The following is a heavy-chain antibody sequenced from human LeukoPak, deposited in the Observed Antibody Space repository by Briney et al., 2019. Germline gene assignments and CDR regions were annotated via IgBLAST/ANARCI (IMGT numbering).Heavy chain of an antibody. CDR1: GYTFTSYG. V-gene: IGHV1-18*01. D-gene: IGHD5-12*01. J-gene: IGHJ4*02. CDR3: ARVLGYSGGEDY. Sequence: ASVKVSCKASGYTFTSYGISWVRQAPGQGLEWMGWISAYNGNTNYAQKLQGRVTMTRDTSTSTVYMELSSLRSEDTAVYYCARVLGYSGGEDYWGQGTLVTVSS. CDR2: ISAYNGNT.